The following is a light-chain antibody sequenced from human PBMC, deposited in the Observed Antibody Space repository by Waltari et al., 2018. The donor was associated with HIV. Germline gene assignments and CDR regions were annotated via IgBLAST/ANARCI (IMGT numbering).Light chain of an antibody. V-gene: IGKV4-1*01. CDR2: WAS. Sequence: DIVMTQSPDSLAVSLGERATINCKSSQSVLYSSNNKNYLAWYQQKPGQPPKLLIYWASTRESWIPDRVSGSGSGADFTLTISSLQAEDVAVYYCQQYYSAPPTFGQGTKLEIK. CDR1: QSVLYSSNNKNY. CDR3: QQYYSAPPT. J-gene: IGKJ2*01.